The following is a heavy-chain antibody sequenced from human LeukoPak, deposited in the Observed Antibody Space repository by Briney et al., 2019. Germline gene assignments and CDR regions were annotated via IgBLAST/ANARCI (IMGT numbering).Heavy chain of an antibody. CDR1: GYTFTGYY. Sequence: ASVKVSCKASGYTFTGYYMHWVRQAPGQGLEWMGWINPNSGGTNYAQKFQGRVTMTRDTSISTAYRELGRLRSDDTAVYYGARVAGNAGLGAFDIWGQGTMVTVSS. CDR2: INPNSGGT. V-gene: IGHV1-2*02. CDR3: ARVAGNAGLGAFDI. J-gene: IGHJ3*02. D-gene: IGHD4-23*01.